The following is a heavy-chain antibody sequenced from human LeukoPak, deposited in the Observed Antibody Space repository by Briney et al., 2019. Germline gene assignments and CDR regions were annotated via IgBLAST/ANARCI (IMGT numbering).Heavy chain of an antibody. D-gene: IGHD3-10*01. J-gene: IGHJ4*02. CDR2: ISGSGGST. Sequence: GGSLRLSCAASGFTFSSYSMNWVRQAPGKGLEWVSAISGSGGSTYYADSVKGRFTISRDNSKNTLYLQMNSLRAEDTAVYYCARGVQVWLMSQRYFDSWGQGTLVTVSS. CDR3: ARGVQVWLMSQRYFDS. CDR1: GFTFSSYS. V-gene: IGHV3-23*01.